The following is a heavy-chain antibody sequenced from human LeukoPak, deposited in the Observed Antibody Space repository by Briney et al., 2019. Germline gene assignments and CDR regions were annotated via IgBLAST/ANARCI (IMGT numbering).Heavy chain of an antibody. Sequence: ASVKVSCKASGYTFTSYYMHWVRQAPGQGLEWMGRINPNSGGTNYAQKFQGSVTMTRDTSISTAYMELSRLRSDDTAVYYCARARTSSWSTDYWGQGTLVTVSS. D-gene: IGHD6-13*01. J-gene: IGHJ4*02. CDR2: INPNSGGT. CDR1: GYTFTSYY. V-gene: IGHV1-2*06. CDR3: ARARTSSWSTDY.